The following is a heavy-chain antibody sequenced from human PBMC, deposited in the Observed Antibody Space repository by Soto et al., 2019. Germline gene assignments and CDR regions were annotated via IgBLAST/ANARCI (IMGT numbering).Heavy chain of an antibody. D-gene: IGHD2-2*02. V-gene: IGHV4-31*03. CDR2: IYYSGST. Sequence: SLTCTVSGGSISSSGYYWSWIRQHPGKGLEWIGHIYYSGSTYYNPSLKSRVTISVDTSKNQFSLKLSSVTAADTAVYYCVRLRYCSSTSCHRFDPWGQGTLVTVSS. CDR3: VRLRYCSSTSCHRFDP. J-gene: IGHJ5*02. CDR1: GGSISSSGYY.